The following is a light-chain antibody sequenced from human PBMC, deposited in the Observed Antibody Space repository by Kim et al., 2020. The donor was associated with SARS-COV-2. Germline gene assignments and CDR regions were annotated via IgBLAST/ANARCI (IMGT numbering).Light chain of an antibody. V-gene: IGLV3-19*01. CDR3: NSRGSNDNVL. CDR2: GKN. Sequence: SSELTQDPAVSVALGQTVRITCQGDSLRSYYANWYKQKPGQATIVVIYGKNNRPSGIPDRFSGASSGDTASLTITGTQAGDEADYYCNSRGSNDNVLFGGGTQLTV. J-gene: IGLJ2*01. CDR1: SLRSYY.